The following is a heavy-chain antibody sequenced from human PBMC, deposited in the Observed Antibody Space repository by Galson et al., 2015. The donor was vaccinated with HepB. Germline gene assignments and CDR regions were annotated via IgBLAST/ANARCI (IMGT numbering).Heavy chain of an antibody. CDR2: ISYDGSNK. CDR3: ARGRFTMIVVVTQY. D-gene: IGHD3-22*01. CDR1: GFTFSSYA. V-gene: IGHV3-30-3*01. Sequence: SLRLSCAASGFTFSSYAMHWVRQAPGKELEWVAVISYDGSNKYYADSVKGRFTISRDNSKNTLYLQMNSLRAEDTAVYYCARGRFTMIVVVTQYWGQGTLVTVSS. J-gene: IGHJ4*02.